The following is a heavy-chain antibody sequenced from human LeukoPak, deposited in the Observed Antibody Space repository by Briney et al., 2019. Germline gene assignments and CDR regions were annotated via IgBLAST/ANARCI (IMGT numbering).Heavy chain of an antibody. CDR3: AKDQTSGSYGIDY. CDR2: ISWDGGST. CDR1: GFTFDDYT. V-gene: IGHV3-43*01. J-gene: IGHJ4*02. Sequence: GGSLRLSCAASGFTFDDYTMHWVRQAPGKGLEWVSLISWDGGSTYYADSVKGRFTISRDNSKNSLYLQMNSLRTEDTALYYCAKDQTSGSYGIDYWGQGTLVTVSS. D-gene: IGHD3-10*01.